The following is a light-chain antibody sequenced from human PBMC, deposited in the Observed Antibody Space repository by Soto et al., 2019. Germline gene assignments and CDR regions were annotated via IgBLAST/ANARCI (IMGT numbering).Light chain of an antibody. V-gene: IGLV2-14*01. CDR1: SSDVGGYNY. CDR2: EVS. Sequence: QSALTQPASLSGSPGQSITISCTGTSSDVGGYNYVSWYQQHPGKAPKLMIYEVSNRPSWVSNRFSVSKSGNTASLTISGLQAEDEADYYCSSYTSSSTWLFGGVTKLTVL. CDR3: SSYTSSSTWL. J-gene: IGLJ3*02.